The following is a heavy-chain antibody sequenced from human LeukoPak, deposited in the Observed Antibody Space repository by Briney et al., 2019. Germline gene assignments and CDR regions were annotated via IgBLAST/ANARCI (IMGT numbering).Heavy chain of an antibody. CDR2: INHSGST. CDR3: ARSSGWYWFDP. J-gene: IGHJ5*02. D-gene: IGHD6-19*01. Sequence: SETLSLTCEVYGGSFSHYYWNWIRQPPGKGLEWIGEINHSGSTNYNPSLKSRVAISVDSSKNQFSLKVRSASAADTAVYYCARSSGWYWFDPWGQGIRVTVSS. CDR1: GGSFSHYY. V-gene: IGHV4-34*01.